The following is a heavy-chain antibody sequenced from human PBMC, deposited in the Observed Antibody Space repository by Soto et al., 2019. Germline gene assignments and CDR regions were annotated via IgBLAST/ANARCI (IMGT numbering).Heavy chain of an antibody. Sequence: PSEALSLPGTVSGCSISSGDFYWSWIRQPPGKGLELIGNIYYSGSTYYNPSLRSRAIMSVDTSQNQFSLKLSSLTAADTAVYFCARADDFSDRFDYWGQGALVTVSS. CDR2: IYYSGST. CDR3: ARADDFSDRFDY. D-gene: IGHD4-17*01. V-gene: IGHV4-30-4*01. J-gene: IGHJ4*02. CDR1: GCSISSGDFY.